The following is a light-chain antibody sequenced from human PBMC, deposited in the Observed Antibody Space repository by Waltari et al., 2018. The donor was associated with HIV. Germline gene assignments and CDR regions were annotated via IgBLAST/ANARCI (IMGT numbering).Light chain of an antibody. CDR3: MQTVQTPLT. CDR2: XXS. CDR1: QSLLHSNGYNY. Sequence: DIGRTQSXLXLPVTPGEPAFLSSRSIQSLLHSNGYNYLDWYLQKPGQSPQLLIXXXSNRASGVPDRFSGSGSGTDFTLTISRVEAEDVGVYYCMQTVQTPLTFGGGTKVEI. V-gene: IGKV2-28*01. J-gene: IGKJ4*01.